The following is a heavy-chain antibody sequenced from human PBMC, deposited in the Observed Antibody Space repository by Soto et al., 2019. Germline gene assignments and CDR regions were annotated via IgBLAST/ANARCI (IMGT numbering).Heavy chain of an antibody. CDR2: ISAYNGNT. J-gene: IGHJ4*02. CDR3: ARDRGSSGSYSFDY. Sequence: ASVKVSCKASGYTFTSYGISWVRQAPGQGLEWMGWISAYNGNTNYAQKLQGRVTMTTDTSTSSAYMELRSLRSDDTAVYYCARDRGSSGSYSFDYWGQGTLVTVSS. CDR1: GYTFTSYG. V-gene: IGHV1-18*01. D-gene: IGHD3-10*01.